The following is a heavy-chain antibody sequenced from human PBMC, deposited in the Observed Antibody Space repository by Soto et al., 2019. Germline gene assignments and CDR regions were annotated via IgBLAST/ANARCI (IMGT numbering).Heavy chain of an antibody. CDR2: IYYSGST. J-gene: IGHJ4*02. Sequence: QLQLQESGPGLVKPSETLSLTCTVSGGSISSSSYYWGWIRQPPGKGLEWIGSIYYSGSTYYNPSLKSRVTISVDTSKNQFSLKLSSVTATDTAVYYCARHDKSRFDYWGQGTLVTVSS. CDR3: ARHDKSRFDY. CDR1: GGSISSSSYY. V-gene: IGHV4-39*01.